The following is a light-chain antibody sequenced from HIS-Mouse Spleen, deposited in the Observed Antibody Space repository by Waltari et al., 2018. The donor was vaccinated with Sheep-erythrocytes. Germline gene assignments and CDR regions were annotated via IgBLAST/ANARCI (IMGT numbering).Light chain of an antibody. CDR3: CSYAGSYTWV. CDR1: SSDVGGYNF. V-gene: IGLV2-11*01. Sequence: QSALTQPRSVSGSPGQSVTIPCTGTSSDVGGYNFVSWYQQHPGKAPKLMIYDVSKRPSGVPDRFSGSKSGNTASLTISGLQAEDEGDYYCCSYAGSYTWVFGGGTKLTVL. CDR2: DVS. J-gene: IGLJ3*02.